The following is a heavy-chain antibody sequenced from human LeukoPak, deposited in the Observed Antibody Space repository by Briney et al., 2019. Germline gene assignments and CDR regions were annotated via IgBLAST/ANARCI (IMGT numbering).Heavy chain of an antibody. D-gene: IGHD5-12*01. J-gene: IGHJ4*02. CDR2: ISGSGGST. V-gene: IGHV3-23*01. CDR1: GFTFSSYA. CDR3: GKDASNGYDWFPDY. Sequence: GGSLRLSCAASGFTFSSYAMSWVRQAPGKGLEWVSAISGSGGSTYYADSVKGRFTISRDNSKNTLYLQMNSLRAEDTAVYYCGKDASNGYDWFPDYWGQGTLVTVSS.